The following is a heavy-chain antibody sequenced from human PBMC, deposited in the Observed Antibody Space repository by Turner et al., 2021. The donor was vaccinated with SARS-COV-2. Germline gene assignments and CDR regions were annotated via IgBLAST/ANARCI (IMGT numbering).Heavy chain of an antibody. CDR3: ANSLQQLVSRGYYYYYGMDV. CDR1: GFTFSSYG. V-gene: IGHV3-30*18. J-gene: IGHJ6*02. CDR2: ISYDGSNK. Sequence: QVQLVESGGGVVQPGRSLSVSCAASGFTFSSYGMHWVRQAPGKGLEWVAVISYDGSNKYYADSVKGRFTISRDNSKNTLYLQMNSLRAEDTAVYYCANSLQQLVSRGYYYYYGMDVWGQGTTVTVSS. D-gene: IGHD6-6*01.